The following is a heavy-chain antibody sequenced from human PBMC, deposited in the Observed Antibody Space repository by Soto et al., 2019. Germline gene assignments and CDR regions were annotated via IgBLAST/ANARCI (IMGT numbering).Heavy chain of an antibody. CDR3: ARMESFGSLNWFYL. V-gene: IGHV1-8*02. J-gene: IGHJ5*02. CDR1: GYTFTNND. Sequence: QVQLVQSGAEVKKPGASVKVSCQASGYTFTNNDVSWVRQATGQWLEWMGWMNPGSGDTGYAQKFQGRVTMTRDISIATAYMELNSLTAEDTAIYYCARMESFGSLNWFYLWGQGTLVNVSS. D-gene: IGHD5-18*01. CDR2: MNPGSGDT.